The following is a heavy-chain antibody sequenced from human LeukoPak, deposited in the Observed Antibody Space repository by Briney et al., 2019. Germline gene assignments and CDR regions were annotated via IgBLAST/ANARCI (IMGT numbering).Heavy chain of an antibody. CDR2: ISAYNGNT. CDR3: ARVVGLTGYSSSWYSGYYYYMDV. Sequence: ASVKVSCKASGYTFTSYGISWVRQAPGQGLEWMGWISAYNGNTDYAQKLQGRVTMTTDTSTSTAYMELRSLRSEDTAVYYCARVVGLTGYSSSWYSGYYYYMDVWGKGTTVTVSS. D-gene: IGHD6-13*01. V-gene: IGHV1-18*01. J-gene: IGHJ6*03. CDR1: GYTFTSYG.